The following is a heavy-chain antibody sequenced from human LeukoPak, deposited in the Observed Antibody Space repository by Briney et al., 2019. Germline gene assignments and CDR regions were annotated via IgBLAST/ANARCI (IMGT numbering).Heavy chain of an antibody. CDR3: ARAQYDFWSGYPYYFDY. CDR2: INHSGST. V-gene: IGHV4-34*01. CDR1: GGSFSGYY. D-gene: IGHD3-3*01. J-gene: IGHJ4*02. Sequence: SETLSLTCVVYGGSFSGYYWSWIRQPPGKGLEWIGEINHSGSTNYNPSLKSRVTISVDTSKNQFSLKLSSVTAADTAVYYCARAQYDFWSGYPYYFDYWGQGTLVTVSS.